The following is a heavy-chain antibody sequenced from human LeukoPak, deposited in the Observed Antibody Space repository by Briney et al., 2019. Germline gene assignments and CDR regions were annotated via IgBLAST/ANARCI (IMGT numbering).Heavy chain of an antibody. V-gene: IGHV3-66*01. CDR2: IYSGGST. CDR1: GFTVSSNY. D-gene: IGHD3-9*01. CDR3: ARDSLTGYYHWGY. J-gene: IGHJ4*02. Sequence: GGSLRLSCAASGFTVSSNYMSWVRQAPGKGLEWVSVIYSGGSTYYADSVKGRFTISRDNSKNTLYLQMNSLRAEDTAVYYCARDSLTGYYHWGYWGQGTLVTVSS.